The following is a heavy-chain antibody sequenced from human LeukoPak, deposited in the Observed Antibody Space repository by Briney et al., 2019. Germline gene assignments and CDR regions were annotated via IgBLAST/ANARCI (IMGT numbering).Heavy chain of an antibody. J-gene: IGHJ4*02. CDR2: IKQDGSEK. D-gene: IGHD6-13*01. V-gene: IGHV3-7*04. CDR3: ARDSIAAAGNMAYFDY. Sequence: GGSLRLSCAASGFTFGSHWMSWVRQAPGKGLEWVANIKQDGSEKNYVDSVKGRFTISRDNAKNSLYLQMNSLRVDDTAVYYCARDSIAAAGNMAYFDYWGQGTLVTVSS. CDR1: GFTFGSHW.